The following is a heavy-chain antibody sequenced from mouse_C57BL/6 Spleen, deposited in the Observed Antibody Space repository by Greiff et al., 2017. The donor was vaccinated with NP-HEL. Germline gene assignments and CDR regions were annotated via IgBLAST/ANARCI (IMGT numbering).Heavy chain of an antibody. Sequence: DVKLVESGGGLVKPGGSLKLSCAASGFTFSSYAMSWVRQTPEKRLEWVATISDGGSYTYYPDNVKGRFTISRDNAKNTLYLQMSHLKSEDTAMYYCARPADYGSNWYFDVWGTGTTVTVSS. V-gene: IGHV5-4*03. CDR1: GFTFSSYA. CDR3: ARPADYGSNWYFDV. J-gene: IGHJ1*03. CDR2: ISDGGSYT. D-gene: IGHD1-1*01.